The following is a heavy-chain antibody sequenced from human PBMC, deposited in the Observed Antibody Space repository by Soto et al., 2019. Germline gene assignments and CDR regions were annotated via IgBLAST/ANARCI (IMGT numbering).Heavy chain of an antibody. Sequence: QVQLVQSGAEVKKPGSSVKVSCKASGGTFSSYTISWVRQAPGQGLEWIGRIIPILGIANYAQKFQGRVTITADKSTSTAYMDLSSLRSEDTAVYYCARGRDILTGHYFDYWGQGTLVTVSS. D-gene: IGHD3-9*01. CDR2: IIPILGIA. CDR1: GGTFSSYT. V-gene: IGHV1-69*02. J-gene: IGHJ4*02. CDR3: ARGRDILTGHYFDY.